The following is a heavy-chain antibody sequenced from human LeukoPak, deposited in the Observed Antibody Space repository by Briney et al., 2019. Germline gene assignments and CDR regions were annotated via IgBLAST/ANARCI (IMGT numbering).Heavy chain of an antibody. Sequence: ASVKVSCKASGDASTSVGISWVRQSPGPGLKWLGWIGAYNGKTNYAQKLQGKVTMTTDISTRTAYMELRSLRSDDTAVYYGAVESSLGLRYSYGSFDYWGQGTLVTVSS. CDR3: AVESSLGLRYSYGSFDY. CDR2: IGAYNGKT. CDR1: GDASTSVG. J-gene: IGHJ4*02. D-gene: IGHD5-18*01. V-gene: IGHV1-18*01.